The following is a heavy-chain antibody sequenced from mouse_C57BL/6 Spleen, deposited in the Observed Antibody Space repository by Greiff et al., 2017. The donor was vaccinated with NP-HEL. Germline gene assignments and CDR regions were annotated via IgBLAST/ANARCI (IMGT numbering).Heavy chain of an antibody. V-gene: IGHV5-15*01. Sequence: DVHLVESGGGLVQPGGSLKLSCAASGFTFSDYGMAWVRQAPRKGPEWVAFISNLAYSIYYADTVTGRFTISRENAKNTLYLEMSSLRSEDTAMYYCARPYSNEGYFDVWGTGTTVTVSS. J-gene: IGHJ1*03. D-gene: IGHD2-5*01. CDR2: ISNLAYSI. CDR1: GFTFSDYG. CDR3: ARPYSNEGYFDV.